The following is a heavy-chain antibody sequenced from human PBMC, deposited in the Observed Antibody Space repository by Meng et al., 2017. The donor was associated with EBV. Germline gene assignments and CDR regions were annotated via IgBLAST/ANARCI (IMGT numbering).Heavy chain of an antibody. V-gene: IGHV1-2*06. CDR2: INPNSGGT. CDR1: GYTFTGYY. D-gene: IGHD6-13*01. CDR3: AKGADLAAAGTFWFDP. Sequence: GELVKSGDEVKKPGASVKVSCKASGYTFTGYYMHWVRQSPGQGLEWMGRINPNSGGTNYAQKFQGRVTMTRDTSISTAYMELSRLRSDDTAVYYCAKGADLAAAGTFWFDPWGQGTLVTVSS. J-gene: IGHJ5*02.